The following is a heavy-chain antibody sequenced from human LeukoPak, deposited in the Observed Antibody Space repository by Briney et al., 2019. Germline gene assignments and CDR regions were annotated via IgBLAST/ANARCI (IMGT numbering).Heavy chain of an antibody. V-gene: IGHV3-74*01. Sequence: PGVSLRLSCAASGFTFSSYWMHWVRQAPGKGLVWVSRINGDGSDTTYADSVKGRFTISRDNAKNTLYLQMNSLRAEDTAVYYCARGLGGGSDYWGQGTLVTVSS. CDR3: ARGLGGGSDY. D-gene: IGHD3-16*01. CDR2: INGDGSDT. CDR1: GFTFSSYW. J-gene: IGHJ4*02.